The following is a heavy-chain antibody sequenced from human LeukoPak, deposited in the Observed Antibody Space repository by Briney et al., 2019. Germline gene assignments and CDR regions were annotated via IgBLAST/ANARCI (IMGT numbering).Heavy chain of an antibody. V-gene: IGHV3-7*01. D-gene: IGHD6-13*01. CDR2: IRQDGSEK. CDR3: ARDGTAAGLYFDL. CDR1: GFTFTDYW. J-gene: IGHJ4*01. Sequence: GGSLRLSCEVSGFTFTDYWMNWVRQAPGKGPEWVAAIRQDGSEKTYVDSVKGRFTISRDNTKNSLSLQLNGLRAEDTAVYYCARDGTAAGLYFDLWGQGTLVTVSS.